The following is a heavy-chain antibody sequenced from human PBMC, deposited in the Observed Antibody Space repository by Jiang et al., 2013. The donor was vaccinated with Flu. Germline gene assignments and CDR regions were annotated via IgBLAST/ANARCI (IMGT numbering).Heavy chain of an antibody. CDR3: ARTIPVYSSGWYGYNWFDP. V-gene: IGHV1-18*01. J-gene: IGHJ5*02. CDR1: GYTFTSYG. D-gene: IGHD6-19*01. Sequence: LVESGAEVKKPGASVKVSCKASGYTFTSYGISWVRQAPGQGLEWMGWISAYNGNTNYAQKLQGRVTMTTDTSTSTAYMELRSLRSDDTAVYYCARTIPVYSSGWYGYNWFDPWGQGTLVTVSS. CDR2: ISAYNGNT.